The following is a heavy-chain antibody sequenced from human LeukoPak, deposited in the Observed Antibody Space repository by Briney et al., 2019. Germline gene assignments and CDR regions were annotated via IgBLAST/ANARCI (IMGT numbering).Heavy chain of an antibody. J-gene: IGHJ4*02. Sequence: PGGSLRLSCAASGFTFNNYAMSWVRQAPGKGLEWVSAISNSGGHAYYADSVKGRFTISRDNSKNTLYLQMNSLRAEDTAKVSCAKAASEIVIMTPRYFDYWGEGTLVTVS. CDR1: GFTFNNYA. CDR3: AKAASEIVIMTPRYFDY. V-gene: IGHV3-23*01. CDR2: ISNSGGHA. D-gene: IGHD3-22*01.